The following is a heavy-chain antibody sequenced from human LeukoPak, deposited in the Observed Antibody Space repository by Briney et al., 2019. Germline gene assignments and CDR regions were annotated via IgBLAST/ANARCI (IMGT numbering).Heavy chain of an antibody. Sequence: ASVKVSCKASGYIFTGYGISWLRQAPGQGLEWMGWISTYNGDTNYAQRFQGRVTLTTDTSTSTAYMELRSLRYDDTAVYFCAGDRGITVTKDFDYWGQGTLVTVSS. J-gene: IGHJ4*02. CDR3: AGDRGITVTKDFDY. CDR1: GYIFTGYG. D-gene: IGHD4-11*01. V-gene: IGHV1-18*01. CDR2: ISTYNGDT.